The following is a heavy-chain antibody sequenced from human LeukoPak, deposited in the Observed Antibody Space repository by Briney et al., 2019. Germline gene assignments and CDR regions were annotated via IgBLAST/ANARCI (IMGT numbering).Heavy chain of an antibody. CDR2: IIPIFGTA. J-gene: IGHJ4*02. CDR3: AREGQQLVVYYFDY. V-gene: IGHV1-69*05. Sequence: ASVKVSCKASGGTFSSYAISWVRQAPGQGPEWMGRIIPIFGTANYAQKFQGRVTITTDESTSTAYMELSSLRSEDTAVYYCAREGQQLVVYYFDYWGQGTLVTVSS. D-gene: IGHD6-13*01. CDR1: GGTFSSYA.